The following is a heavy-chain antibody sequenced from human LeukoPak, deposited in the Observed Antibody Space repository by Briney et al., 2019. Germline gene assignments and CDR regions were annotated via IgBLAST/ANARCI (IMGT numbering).Heavy chain of an antibody. CDR2: IWYDGSNK. D-gene: IGHD2-15*01. J-gene: IGHJ4*02. Sequence: GGSLRLSCSASGLTFSSYGMHWVRQAPGKGLEWVALIWYDGSNKYYADSVKGRFTISRDNSKNTVYLQMNSLRAEDTAVYSCARELSPVVKYSFDSWGQGTQVTVSS. V-gene: IGHV3-33*08. CDR1: GLTFSSYG. CDR3: ARELSPVVKYSFDS.